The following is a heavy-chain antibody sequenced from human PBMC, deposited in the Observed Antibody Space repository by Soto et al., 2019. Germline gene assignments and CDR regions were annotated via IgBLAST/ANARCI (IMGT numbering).Heavy chain of an antibody. Sequence: QVQLVQSGAEVKKPGSSVKVSCKVSGGTFSKYTINWVRQAPGQGLEWMAGIIPIYGTANYAQKFQGRISVTMDESTTTDYMEMRGLRSDDTAIYYCARDRDGYNSWYFDLWGRGSLITVSS. CDR1: GGTFSKYT. J-gene: IGHJ2*01. CDR3: ARDRDGYNSWYFDL. V-gene: IGHV1-69*01. CDR2: IIPIYGTA. D-gene: IGHD1-1*01.